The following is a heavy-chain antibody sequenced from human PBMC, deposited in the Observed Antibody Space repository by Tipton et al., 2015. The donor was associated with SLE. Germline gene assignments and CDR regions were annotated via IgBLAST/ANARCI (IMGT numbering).Heavy chain of an antibody. CDR1: GASNSSDNYY. Sequence: TLSLTCTVSGASNSSDNYYWGWIRQSPGKGLEWIGSMSSRGTTYPNPSLKSRVTVSVDTSKNQFSLNLRSVTTADTAVYYCARATRIIAATATSPRYXXXWGXXXQVXXSS. V-gene: IGHV4-39*01. CDR2: MSSRGTT. CDR3: ARATRIIAATATSPRYXXX. D-gene: IGHD2-21*02. J-gene: IGHJ1*01.